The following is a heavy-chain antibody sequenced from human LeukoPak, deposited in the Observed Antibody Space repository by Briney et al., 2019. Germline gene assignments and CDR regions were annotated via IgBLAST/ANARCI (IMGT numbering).Heavy chain of an antibody. J-gene: IGHJ4*02. CDR2: IRSKIDGATT. CDR1: GFTFSSSW. Sequence: GGSLRLSCAASGFTFSSSWMNWVRQAPGKGLEWIALIRSKIDGATTDYAAPVKGRFIISRDDPQNTLSLQMHSLKTEDTGIYFCTTGYHTPSHDGYWGQGTLVTVSS. V-gene: IGHV3-15*01. D-gene: IGHD2-15*01. CDR3: TTGYHTPSHDGY.